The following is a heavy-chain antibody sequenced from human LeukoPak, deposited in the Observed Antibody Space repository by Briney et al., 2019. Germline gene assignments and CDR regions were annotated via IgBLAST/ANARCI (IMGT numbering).Heavy chain of an antibody. CDR1: GYTFTGYY. CDR3: ARMFTMVRAFDS. Sequence: ASVKVSCKASGYTFTGYYLYWVRQAPGQGLEWMGWINPNSGGTNYEEKFQGRVAMTRDTSMNTAYMELSRLRSDDTAMYYCARMFTMVRAFDSWGQGTLVTVSS. J-gene: IGHJ4*02. V-gene: IGHV1-2*02. D-gene: IGHD3-10*01. CDR2: INPNSGGT.